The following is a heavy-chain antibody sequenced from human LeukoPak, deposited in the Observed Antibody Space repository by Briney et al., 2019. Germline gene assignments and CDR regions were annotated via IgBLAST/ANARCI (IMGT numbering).Heavy chain of an antibody. CDR3: ATRPDLGAAGPGWFDP. CDR1: GGSFSGYY. Sequence: PSETLSLTCAVYGGSFSGYYWSWIRQPPGKGLEWIGEINHSESTNYNPSLKSRVTVSVDTSKNQFSLKLTSVTAADTAVYYCATRPDLGAAGPGWFDPWGQGTLVTVSS. D-gene: IGHD6-13*01. V-gene: IGHV4-34*01. CDR2: INHSEST. J-gene: IGHJ5*02.